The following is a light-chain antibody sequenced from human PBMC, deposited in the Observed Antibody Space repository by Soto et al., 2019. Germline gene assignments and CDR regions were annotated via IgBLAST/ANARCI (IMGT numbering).Light chain of an antibody. CDR1: QSIRTD. CDR3: QQYVASPYT. Sequence: EIVMTQSPATLSVSPGERATLSCRANQSIRTDLAWYQQKPGQAPSLLIYDASSRATGIPDRFSASGSGTDFTLTISSLEPEDFAVYYCQQYVASPYTFGQGTKV. V-gene: IGKV3D-15*01. CDR2: DAS. J-gene: IGKJ2*01.